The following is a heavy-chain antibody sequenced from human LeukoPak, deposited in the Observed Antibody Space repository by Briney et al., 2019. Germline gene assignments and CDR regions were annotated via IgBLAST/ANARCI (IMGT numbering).Heavy chain of an antibody. J-gene: IGHJ6*03. CDR2: ISSSSSYI. V-gene: IGHV3-21*01. D-gene: IGHD2-2*01. CDR3: ARKDIVVVPAAKDLYYYYYMDV. CDR1: GFTFSSYS. Sequence: GGSLRLSCAASGFTFSSYSMNWVRQAPGKGLEWVSSISSSSSYIYYADSVKGRFTISRDNAKNSLYLQMNSLRAEDTAVYYCARKDIVVVPAAKDLYYYYYMDVWGKGTTVTISS.